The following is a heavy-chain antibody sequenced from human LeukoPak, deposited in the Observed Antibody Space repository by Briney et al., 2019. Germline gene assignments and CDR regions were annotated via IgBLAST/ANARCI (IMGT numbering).Heavy chain of an antibody. Sequence: PSETLSLTCSVSGDSISSSSYYWGWIRQPPGKGLEWIGSIYYSGSTYYNPSLKSRVTISVDTSKNQFSLNLSSVTAADTAVYYCARENYYDSSTFDYWGQGTLVTVSS. D-gene: IGHD3-22*01. V-gene: IGHV4-39*07. J-gene: IGHJ4*02. CDR1: GDSISSSSYY. CDR3: ARENYYDSSTFDY. CDR2: IYYSGST.